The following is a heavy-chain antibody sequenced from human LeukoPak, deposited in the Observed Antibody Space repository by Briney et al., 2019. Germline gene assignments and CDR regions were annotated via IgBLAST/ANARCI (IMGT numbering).Heavy chain of an antibody. D-gene: IGHD3-16*01. J-gene: IGHJ4*02. CDR2: IYAGDSDI. CDR1: GYSFTNYW. Sequence: GESLKISCKASGYSFTNYWIGWVRQMPGKGLEWMRIIYAGDSDIRYSPSFQGQVTISADKSISTAFLQWSSLKASDTAMYYCARHSYATDYWGQGTLVTVSS. CDR3: ARHSYATDY. V-gene: IGHV5-51*01.